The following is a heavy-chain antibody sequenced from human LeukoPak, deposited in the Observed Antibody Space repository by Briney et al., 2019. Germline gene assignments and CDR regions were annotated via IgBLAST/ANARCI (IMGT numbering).Heavy chain of an antibody. V-gene: IGHV3-23*01. CDR3: AKWAAVAATLYYYYGMDV. Sequence: GGSLRLSCAASGFTFSSCAMSWVRQAPGKGLEWVSAISGSGGSTYYADSVKGRFTISRDNSKDTLYLQMNSLRAEDTAVYYCAKWAAVAATLYYYYGMDVWGQGTTVTVSS. J-gene: IGHJ6*02. CDR1: GFTFSSCA. CDR2: ISGSGGST. D-gene: IGHD6-19*01.